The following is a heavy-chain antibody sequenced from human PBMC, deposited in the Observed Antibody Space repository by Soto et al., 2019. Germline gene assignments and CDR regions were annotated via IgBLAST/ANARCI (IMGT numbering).Heavy chain of an antibody. V-gene: IGHV3-33*08. CDR2: MSYDGSNK. D-gene: IGHD3-22*01. CDR1: GFTFDDYT. J-gene: IGHJ3*02. Sequence: GGSLRLSCAASGFTFDDYTMHWVRQAPGKGLEWVSLMSYDGSNKYYADSVKGRFTISRDNSKNTLYLQMNSLRAEDTAVYYCARDGPYYYDSSGRNYDAFDIWGQGTMVTVSS. CDR3: ARDGPYYYDSSGRNYDAFDI.